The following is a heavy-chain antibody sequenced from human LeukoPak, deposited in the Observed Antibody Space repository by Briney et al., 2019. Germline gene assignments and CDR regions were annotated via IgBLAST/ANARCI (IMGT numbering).Heavy chain of an antibody. CDR1: GGSISSYY. V-gene: IGHV4-4*07. Sequence: PSETLSLTCTVSGGSISSYYLSWIRQPAGKGLEWIGRIYTSGSTNYNPSLKSRITMSVDTSKNQFSLKLSSVTAADTAVYYCARESDFWSADDYWGQGTLVTVSS. D-gene: IGHD3-3*01. CDR2: IYTSGST. J-gene: IGHJ4*02. CDR3: ARESDFWSADDY.